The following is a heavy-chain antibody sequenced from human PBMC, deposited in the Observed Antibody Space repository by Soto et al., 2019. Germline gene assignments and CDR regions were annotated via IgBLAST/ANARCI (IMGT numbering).Heavy chain of an antibody. V-gene: IGHV4-59*08. CDR1: GGSISSYY. CDR2: IYYSGST. Sequence: PSETLSLTCTVSGGSISSYYWSWIRQPPGKGLEWIGYIYYSGSTNYNPSLKSRVTISVDTSKNRFSLKLSSVTAADTAVYYCAGTGYCSSTSCYKQGYYYGMDVWGQGTTVTVSS. J-gene: IGHJ6*02. D-gene: IGHD2-2*02. CDR3: AGTGYCSSTSCYKQGYYYGMDV.